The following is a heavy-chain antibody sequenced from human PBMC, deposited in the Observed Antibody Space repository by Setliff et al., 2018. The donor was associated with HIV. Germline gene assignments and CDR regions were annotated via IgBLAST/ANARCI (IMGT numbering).Heavy chain of an antibody. CDR3: SKGHPDGDPYYFDY. CDR1: GFSFRSYA. Sequence: GGSLRLSCAASGFSFRSYAVSWVRQAPGKGLEWVSVISGSGDITYYRDSVRGRFTISRDNSKNSLYLQMNSLRTEDTALYYCSKGHPDGDPYYFDYWGQGTLVTVSS. J-gene: IGHJ4*02. V-gene: IGHV3-43*02. D-gene: IGHD2-21*02. CDR2: ISGSGDIT.